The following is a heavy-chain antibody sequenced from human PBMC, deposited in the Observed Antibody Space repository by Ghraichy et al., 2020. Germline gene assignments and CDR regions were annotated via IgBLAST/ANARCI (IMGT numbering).Heavy chain of an antibody. V-gene: IGHV1-69*04. D-gene: IGHD5-18*01. CDR1: GGTFSSYA. J-gene: IGHJ3*01. CDR3: AREGRRYSYGN. Sequence: SVKVSCKASGGTFSSYAISWVRQAPGQGLEWMGRIIPILGIANYAQKFQGRVTITADKSTSTAYMELSSLRSEDTAVYYCAREGRRYSYGNWGEGTIVTLSS. CDR2: IIPILGIA.